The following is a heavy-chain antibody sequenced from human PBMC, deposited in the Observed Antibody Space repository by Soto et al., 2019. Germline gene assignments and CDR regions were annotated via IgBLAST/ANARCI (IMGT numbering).Heavy chain of an antibody. D-gene: IGHD6-6*01. V-gene: IGHV3-53*01. CDR1: GFTVSSNY. CDR2: IYSGGST. CDR3: ASWCSSSSGGVWGYYYGMDV. Sequence: PGGSLRLSCAASGFTVSSNYMSWVRQAPGKGLEWVSVIYSGGSTYYADSVKGRFTISRDNSKNTLYLQMNSLRAEDTAVYYCASWCSSSSGGVWGYYYGMDVWGQGTTVTVSS. J-gene: IGHJ6*02.